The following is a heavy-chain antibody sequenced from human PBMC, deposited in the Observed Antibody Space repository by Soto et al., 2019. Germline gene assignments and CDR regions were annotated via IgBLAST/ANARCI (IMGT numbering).Heavy chain of an antibody. V-gene: IGHV1-2*02. CDR1: GYSISAYY. J-gene: IGHJ4*02. Sequence: QVQLVQSGTEVKKPGASVKVSCQASGYSISAYYIHWVRQAPGQGLEWMGWIDPKNGGKVSAQKFQGRLTMTRDTSISTVYMDLSGLTSDDTALYYCGRDDYGSFPYWGQGSLVTVSS. CDR3: GRDDYGSFPY. D-gene: IGHD1-26*01. CDR2: IDPKNGGK.